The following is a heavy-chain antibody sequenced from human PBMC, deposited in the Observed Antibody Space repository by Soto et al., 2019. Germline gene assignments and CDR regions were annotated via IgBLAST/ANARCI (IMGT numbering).Heavy chain of an antibody. D-gene: IGHD1-26*01. CDR2: IYHSGTT. CDR3: ARVSAVGYYFDY. Sequence: PSETLSLTCAVSGGSISSGGYSWSWIRQPPGKGLEWIGHIYHSGTTNYNPSLKSRVTISVDGTKSQISLKLSSVTAADTAVYYCARVSAVGYYFDYWGQGTLVTVSS. V-gene: IGHV4-30-2*01. J-gene: IGHJ4*02. CDR1: GGSISSGGYS.